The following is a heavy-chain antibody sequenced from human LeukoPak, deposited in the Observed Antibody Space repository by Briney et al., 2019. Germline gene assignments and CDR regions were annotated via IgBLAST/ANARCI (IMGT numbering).Heavy chain of an antibody. CDR2: IYYSGST. D-gene: IGHD1-26*01. CDR3: ARDRRELHAFDI. CDR1: GGSISSGDYY. J-gene: IGHJ3*02. Sequence: PSQTLSLTCTVSGGSISSGDYYWRWLRQPPGTGLEWIGYIYYSGSTYYNPSLKSRVTISVDTSKNQFSLKLSSVTAADTAVYYCARDRRELHAFDIWGQGTMVTVSS. V-gene: IGHV4-30-4*08.